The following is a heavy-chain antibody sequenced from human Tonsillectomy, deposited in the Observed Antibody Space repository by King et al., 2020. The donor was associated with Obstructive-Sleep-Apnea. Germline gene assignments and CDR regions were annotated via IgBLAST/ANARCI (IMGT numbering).Heavy chain of an antibody. CDR1: GFTFSSYW. Sequence: VQLVESGGGLVQPGGSLRLSCAASGFTFSSYWMSWVRQAPGKGLEWVANVKYDESGKYYVDSVKGRFTISRDNAKNSLYLQMNSLRAEDTAVYYCAISSTARGGEDYWGQGTLVTVSS. V-gene: IGHV3-7*03. D-gene: IGHD3-10*01. CDR2: VKYDESGK. CDR3: AISSTARGGEDY. J-gene: IGHJ4*02.